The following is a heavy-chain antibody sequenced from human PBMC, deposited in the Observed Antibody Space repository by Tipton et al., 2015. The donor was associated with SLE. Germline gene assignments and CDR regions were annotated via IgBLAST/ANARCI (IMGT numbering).Heavy chain of an antibody. CDR2: ISYSGST. V-gene: IGHV4-59*08. Sequence: TLSLTCTVSGGSISSHYWSWFRQPPGKGLEWVGYISYSGSTNYNPSLKSRVTISVDTSKNQFSLKLSSVTAADTAVYYCARVNIAAAGHFDYWGQGTLVTVSS. D-gene: IGHD6-13*01. CDR1: GGSISSHY. J-gene: IGHJ4*02. CDR3: ARVNIAAAGHFDY.